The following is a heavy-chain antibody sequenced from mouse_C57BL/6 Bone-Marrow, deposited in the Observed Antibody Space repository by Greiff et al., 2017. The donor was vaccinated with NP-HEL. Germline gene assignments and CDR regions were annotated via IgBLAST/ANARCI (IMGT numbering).Heavy chain of an antibody. Sequence: EVQRVESGGDLVKPGGSLKLSCAASGFTFSSYGMSWVRQTPDKRLEWVATISSGGSYTYYPDSVQGRFTISRDNAKNTLYLQMSSLNSEDTAMYYCARLYYYGSSDVWGTGTTVTVSS. V-gene: IGHV5-6*01. D-gene: IGHD1-1*01. J-gene: IGHJ1*03. CDR1: GFTFSSYG. CDR3: ARLYYYGSSDV. CDR2: ISSGGSYT.